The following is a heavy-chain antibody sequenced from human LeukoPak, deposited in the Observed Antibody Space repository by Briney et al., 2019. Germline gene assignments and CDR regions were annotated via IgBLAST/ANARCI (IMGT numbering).Heavy chain of an antibody. J-gene: IGHJ4*02. CDR3: ARHRPSITGTVDGFDY. Sequence: HGESLKISCKGSGYSFTSYWIGWVRQMPGKGLEWMGIIYPGDSDTRYSPPFQGQVTISADKSISTAYLQWSSLKASDAAMYYCARHRPSITGTVDGFDYWGQGTLVTVSS. V-gene: IGHV5-51*01. D-gene: IGHD1-7*01. CDR2: IYPGDSDT. CDR1: GYSFTSYW.